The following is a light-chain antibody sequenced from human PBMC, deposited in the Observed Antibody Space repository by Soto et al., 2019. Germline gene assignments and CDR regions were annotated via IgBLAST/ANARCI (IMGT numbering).Light chain of an antibody. CDR1: SSNIGSNY. CDR2: RND. CDR3: AAWDDSLSAVV. Sequence: QSVLTQPPSASGTPGQRVTISCSGSSSNIGSNYVYWYQQFPGSAPKLLIYRNDQRPSGVPDRFSGSKSGTSASLAIRGPRSEDEADYYCAAWDDSLSAVVFGGGTKLTVL. V-gene: IGLV1-47*01. J-gene: IGLJ2*01.